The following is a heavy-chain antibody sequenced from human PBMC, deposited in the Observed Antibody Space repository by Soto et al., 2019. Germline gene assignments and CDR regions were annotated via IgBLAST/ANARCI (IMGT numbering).Heavy chain of an antibody. CDR2: ISSDGSNK. CDR3: ARRRYYDSGHFQH. V-gene: IGHV3-30-3*01. Sequence: PGGSLRLSCAASGFTFSSYALHWVRQAPGRGLEWVGLISSDGSNKFYADSVKGRFTISRDSSKNSVYLQMNSLRAEDTAVYYCARRRYYDSGHFQHWGQGALVTVSS. CDR1: GFTFSSYA. J-gene: IGHJ1*01. D-gene: IGHD3-3*01.